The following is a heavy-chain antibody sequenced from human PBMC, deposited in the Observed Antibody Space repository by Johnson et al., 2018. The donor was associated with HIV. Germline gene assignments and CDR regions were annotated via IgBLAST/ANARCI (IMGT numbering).Heavy chain of an antibody. J-gene: IGHJ3*02. D-gene: IGHD5-24*01. V-gene: IGHV3-66*01. CDR3: TKDFGGDGKLDAFDI. CDR2: IFSGGST. Sequence: EQLVESGGGVVQPGRSLRLSCAASGFTVSSNYMSWVRQAPGKGLEWVSVIFSGGSTYYADSVNGRFTISRDNSKNTLYLQMNSLRAEDTAMYYCTKDFGGDGKLDAFDIWGQGTMVTVSS. CDR1: GFTVSSNY.